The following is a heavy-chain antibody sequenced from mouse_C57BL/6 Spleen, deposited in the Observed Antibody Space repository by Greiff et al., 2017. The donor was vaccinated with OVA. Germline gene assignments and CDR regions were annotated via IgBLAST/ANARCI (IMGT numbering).Heavy chain of an antibody. CDR3: ARGGGSSYLDY. D-gene: IGHD1-1*01. CDR2: INPNNGGT. J-gene: IGHJ2*01. V-gene: IGHV1-26*01. CDR1: GYTFTDYY. Sequence: VQLQQSGPELVKPGASVKISCKASGYTFTDYYMNWVKQSHGKSLEWIGDINPNNGGTSYNQKFKGKATLTVDKSSSTAYMELRSLTSEDSAVYYCARGGGSSYLDYWGQGTTLTVPS.